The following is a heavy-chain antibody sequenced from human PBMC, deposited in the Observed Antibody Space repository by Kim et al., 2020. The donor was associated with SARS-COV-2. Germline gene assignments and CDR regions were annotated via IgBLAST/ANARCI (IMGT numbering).Heavy chain of an antibody. V-gene: IGHV3-7*01. CDR3: ARDGDLYSSGKDAFDI. CDR1: GFTFSSYW. D-gene: IGHD6-19*01. CDR2: IKQDGNQK. Sequence: GGSLRLSCAASGFTFSSYWMTWVRQAPGKGLEWVANIKQDGNQKYYVDAVKGRFTIYRDNAKNSLYLQMNSLRAEDTAVYYCARDGDLYSSGKDAFDIWG. J-gene: IGHJ3*02.